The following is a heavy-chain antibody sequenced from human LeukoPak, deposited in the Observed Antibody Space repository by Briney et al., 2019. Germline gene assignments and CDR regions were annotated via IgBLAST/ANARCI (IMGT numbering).Heavy chain of an antibody. D-gene: IGHD3-9*01. Sequence: GGSLRLSCAASGFTFRSYWMSWVRQAPGKGLEWVANIKEDGSEKYYVDSVKGRFTISRGNAKNSVHLQMNSLRAEDTAVYYCARDRYFDWLLYLDYWGQGTLVTVSS. CDR3: ARDRYFDWLLYLDY. CDR2: IKEDGSEK. CDR1: GFTFRSYW. J-gene: IGHJ4*02. V-gene: IGHV3-7*01.